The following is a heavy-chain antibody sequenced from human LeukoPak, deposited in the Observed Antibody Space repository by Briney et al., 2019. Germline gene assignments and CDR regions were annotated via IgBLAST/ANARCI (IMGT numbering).Heavy chain of an antibody. V-gene: IGHV3-74*01. J-gene: IGHJ4*02. Sequence: PGGSLRLSCAASGFTFRTYWMHWVRQAPGKGLVWVSRIKSDGNSTSYADSVKGRFTISRDNAKNTLYLQMNSLRAEDTAVYYCAKRRSGRDFFDYWGQGTLVTVSS. CDR2: IKSDGNST. CDR3: AKRRSGRDFFDY. D-gene: IGHD3-3*01. CDR1: GFTFRTYW.